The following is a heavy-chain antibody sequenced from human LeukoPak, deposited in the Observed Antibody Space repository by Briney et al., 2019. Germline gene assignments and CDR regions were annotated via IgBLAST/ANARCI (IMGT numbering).Heavy chain of an antibody. CDR2: ISAYNGNT. J-gene: IGHJ5*02. CDR3: ARVYKSSSGLTPLAP. Sequence: ASVKVSCKASGYTFTSYGISWVRQAPGQGLGWMGWISAYNGNTNYAQKLQGRVTMTTDTSTSTAYMELRSLRSDDTAVYYCARVYKSSSGLTPLAPWGQGTLVTVSS. D-gene: IGHD6-19*01. V-gene: IGHV1-18*01. CDR1: GYTFTSYG.